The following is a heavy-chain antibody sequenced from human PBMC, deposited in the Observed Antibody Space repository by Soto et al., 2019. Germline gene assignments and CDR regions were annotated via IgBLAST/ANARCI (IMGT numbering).Heavy chain of an antibody. CDR2: INAGNGNT. Sequence: QVQLVQSGAEVKKPGASVKVSCKAPGYTFTSYAMHWVRQAPGQRLEWMGWINAGNGNTKYSQKFQGRVTITRDTSASTAYMELSSLRSEDTAVYYCARVPGYSIGDLWGRGTLVTVSS. CDR3: ARVPGYSIGDL. D-gene: IGHD2-21*01. CDR1: GYTFTSYA. J-gene: IGHJ2*01. V-gene: IGHV1-3*01.